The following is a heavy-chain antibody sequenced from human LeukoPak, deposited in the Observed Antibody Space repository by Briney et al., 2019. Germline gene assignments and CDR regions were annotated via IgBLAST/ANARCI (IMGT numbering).Heavy chain of an antibody. V-gene: IGHV4-4*07. D-gene: IGHD3-16*01. CDR3: GSDLSVVSWFDP. CDR1: GVSISSNW. Sequence: SETLSLTCTVSGVSISSNWWGWIRQPAAKELQWIGLISASGSTNYNPPLKSRVTMSIDMSKNQFSLKLTSVTAADTAVYYCGSDLSVVSWFDPWGQGTLVTVSS. J-gene: IGHJ5*02. CDR2: ISASGST.